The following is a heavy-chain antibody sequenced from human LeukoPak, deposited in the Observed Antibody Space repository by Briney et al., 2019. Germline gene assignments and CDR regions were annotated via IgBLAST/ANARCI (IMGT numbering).Heavy chain of an antibody. CDR3: ARSRY. CDR1: GFTFSDYY. CDR2: ISSGSTI. V-gene: IGHV3-11*01. J-gene: IGHJ4*02. Sequence: GGSLRLSCAASGFTFSDYYMSWIRQAPGKGLEWVSYISSGSTIYYADSVKGRFTISRDNAKNSLYLQMNSLRAEDTAVYYCARSRYWGQGTLVTVSS.